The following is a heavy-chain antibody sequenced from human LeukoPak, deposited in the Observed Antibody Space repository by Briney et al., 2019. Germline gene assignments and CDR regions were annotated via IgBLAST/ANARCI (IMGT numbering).Heavy chain of an antibody. CDR3: ANWIGSSSRDY. J-gene: IGHJ4*02. CDR2: INSNGDEI. D-gene: IGHD6-6*01. Sequence: GGSLRLSCAASGFTFSTYAMTWVRQAPGKGLEWVSGINSNGDEIYYADSVRGRLTISRDYSNNALYLQMDSLRAEDTAVYYCANWIGSSSRDYWGQGTLVTVSS. CDR1: GFTFSTYA. V-gene: IGHV3-23*01.